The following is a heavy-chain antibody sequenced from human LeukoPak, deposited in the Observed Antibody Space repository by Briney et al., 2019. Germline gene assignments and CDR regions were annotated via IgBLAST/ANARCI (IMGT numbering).Heavy chain of an antibody. CDR2: ISSSSSYI. CDR1: GFTFSSYS. Sequence: GGSLRLSCAASGFTFSSYSMNWVRQAPGKGLEWVSSISSSSSYIYYADSVKGRFTISRDNAKNSLYLQMNSLRAEDTAVYYCARDRADTAMVTSYFDYWGQGTLVTVSS. CDR3: ARDRADTAMVTSYFDY. D-gene: IGHD5-18*01. V-gene: IGHV3-21*01. J-gene: IGHJ4*02.